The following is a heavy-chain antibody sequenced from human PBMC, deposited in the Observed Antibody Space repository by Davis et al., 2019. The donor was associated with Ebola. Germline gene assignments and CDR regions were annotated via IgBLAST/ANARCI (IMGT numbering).Heavy chain of an antibody. J-gene: IGHJ5*01. V-gene: IGHV3-23*01. D-gene: IGHD6-13*01. Sequence: GESLKISCAASGFTFRNYAMSWVRQAPGKGLEWVSATSGSGDSTHHADSVKGRFAISRDNSKDTLYLQMNRLRAEDTAVYYCARGGGSSWFAFWGQGTLVTVPS. CDR3: ARGGGSSWFAF. CDR2: TSGSGDST. CDR1: GFTFRNYA.